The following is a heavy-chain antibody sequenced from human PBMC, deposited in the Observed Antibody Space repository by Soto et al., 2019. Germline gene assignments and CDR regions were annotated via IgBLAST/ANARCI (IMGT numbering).Heavy chain of an antibody. V-gene: IGHV3-7*04. D-gene: IGHD3-22*01. CDR1: GFTFSNYW. CDR2: IKQDGSQK. Sequence: GGSLRLSCAASGFTFSNYWMSWVRQAPGKGLEWVANIKQDGSQKWYVDSVKGRFTTSRDNAKNLLYLQMNSLRVEDTVVFYCARGDYYDTSGPFSDAFDTWGRGTMVTVSS. CDR3: ARGDYYDTSGPFSDAFDT. J-gene: IGHJ3*02.